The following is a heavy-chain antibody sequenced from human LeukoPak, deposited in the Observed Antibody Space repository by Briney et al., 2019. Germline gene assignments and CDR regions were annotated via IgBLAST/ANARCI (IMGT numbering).Heavy chain of an antibody. CDR3: TRVLHYDFWSGSLDAFDI. CDR1: GFTFSSHA. CDR2: IRSKAYGGTT. V-gene: IGHV3-49*04. D-gene: IGHD3-3*01. Sequence: PGGSLRLSCAASGFTFSSHAMSWVRQAPGKGPEWVGFIRSKAYGGTTEYAASVKGRFTISRDDSKSIAYLQMNSLKTEDTAVYYCTRVLHYDFWSGSLDAFDIWGQGTMVTVSS. J-gene: IGHJ3*02.